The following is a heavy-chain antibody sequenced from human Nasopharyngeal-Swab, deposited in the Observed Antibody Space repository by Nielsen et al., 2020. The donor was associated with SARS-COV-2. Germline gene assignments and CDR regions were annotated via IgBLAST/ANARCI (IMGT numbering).Heavy chain of an antibody. J-gene: IGHJ6*02. D-gene: IGHD5-18*01. Sequence: GESLKISCAASGFTVSSNYMSWVRQAPGKGLEWVAVIYSGGSTYYADSVKGRFTIPRDNSKNTLYLQMNSLRAEDTAVYYCAREGPDTAMVKYYYYGMDVWGQGTTVTVSS. CDR3: AREGPDTAMVKYYYYGMDV. CDR2: IYSGGST. V-gene: IGHV3-66*01. CDR1: GFTVSSNY.